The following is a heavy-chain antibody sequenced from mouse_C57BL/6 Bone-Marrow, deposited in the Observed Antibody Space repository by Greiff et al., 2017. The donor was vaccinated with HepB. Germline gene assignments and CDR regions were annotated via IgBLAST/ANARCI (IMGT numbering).Heavy chain of an antibody. J-gene: IGHJ4*01. D-gene: IGHD2-4*01. CDR2: ISYGGSYT. CDR3: ASPIYYDYHYYAMDY. V-gene: IGHV5-4*03. Sequence: EVKLVESGGGLVKPGGSLKLSCAASGFTFSSYAMSWVRQTPEKRLEWVATISYGGSYTYYPDNVKGRFTISRDNAKNNLYLQMSHLKSEDTAMYYCASPIYYDYHYYAMDYWGQGTSVTVSS. CDR1: GFTFSSYA.